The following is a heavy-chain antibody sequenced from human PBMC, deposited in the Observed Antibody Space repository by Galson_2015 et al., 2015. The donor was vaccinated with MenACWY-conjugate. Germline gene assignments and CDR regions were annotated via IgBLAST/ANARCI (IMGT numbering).Heavy chain of an antibody. Sequence: SLRLSCAASGFTFTSYTMNWVRQAPGKGLEWLSSISSTSVDIFYADSVKARFTVSRENAKNSLYLQMNSLRDEDTAVYYCAKKFSSGWFDQWGQETLVTVSS. CDR2: ISSTSVDI. V-gene: IGHV3-21*01. CDR3: AKKFSSGWFDQ. D-gene: IGHD6-19*01. CDR1: GFTFTSYT. J-gene: IGHJ5*02.